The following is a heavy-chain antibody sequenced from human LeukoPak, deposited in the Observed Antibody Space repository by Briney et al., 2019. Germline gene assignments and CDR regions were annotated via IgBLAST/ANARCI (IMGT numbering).Heavy chain of an antibody. CDR3: ARDMGSGSFFP. D-gene: IGHD3-10*01. CDR2: IYYSGST. Sequence: SETLSLTCTVSGGSISSYYWSWIRQPPGKGLEWIGYIYYSGSTNYNPSLKSRVTISVDTSKNQFSLKLSSVTAADTAVYYCARDMGSGSFFPWGQGTLVTVSS. CDR1: GGSISSYY. V-gene: IGHV4-59*01. J-gene: IGHJ5*02.